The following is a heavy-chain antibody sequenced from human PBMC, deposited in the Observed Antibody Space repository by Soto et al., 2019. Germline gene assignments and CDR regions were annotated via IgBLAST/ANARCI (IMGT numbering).Heavy chain of an antibody. CDR1: GFSFSSYV. CDR2: MAGGGDT. V-gene: IGHV3-23*01. Sequence: EVQLLESGGGLVQPGGSLRLSCAASGFSFSSYVMAWVRQAPGKGLEWVSAMAGGGDTYYPDSVKGRFTISRDNSENTLYLQMNSLRVEDTAVYYCAKASGSSWPYYFDSWGQGTLVTVSS. CDR3: AKASGSSWPYYFDS. J-gene: IGHJ4*02. D-gene: IGHD6-13*01.